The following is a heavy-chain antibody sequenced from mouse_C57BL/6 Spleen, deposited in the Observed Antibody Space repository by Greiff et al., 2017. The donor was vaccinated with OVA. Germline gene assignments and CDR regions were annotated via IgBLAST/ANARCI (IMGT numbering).Heavy chain of an antibody. CDR3: ARIEGSYWYFDV. Sequence: QVQLQQSGAELVRPGTSVKVSCKASGYAFTNYLIEWVKQRPGQGLEWIGVINPGSGGTNYNEKFKGKATLTADKSSSTAYMQLSSLTSEDSAVYFCARIEGSYWYFDVWGTGTTVTVSS. D-gene: IGHD1-1*01. V-gene: IGHV1-54*01. CDR2: INPGSGGT. J-gene: IGHJ1*03. CDR1: GYAFTNYL.